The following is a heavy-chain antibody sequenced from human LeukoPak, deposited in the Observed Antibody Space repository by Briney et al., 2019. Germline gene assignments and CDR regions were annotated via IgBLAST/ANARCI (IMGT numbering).Heavy chain of an antibody. J-gene: IGHJ4*02. CDR2: MNPNSGNT. CDR3: ARVVVLEWLAPIPDY. V-gene: IGHV1-8*01. Sequence: ASVKVSCKASGYTFTSYDINWVLQATGQGLEWMGWMNPNSGNTGYAQKFQGRVTMTRNTSISTAYMELSSLRSEDTAVYYCARVVVLEWLAPIPDYWGQGTLVTVSS. D-gene: IGHD3-3*01. CDR1: GYTFTSYD.